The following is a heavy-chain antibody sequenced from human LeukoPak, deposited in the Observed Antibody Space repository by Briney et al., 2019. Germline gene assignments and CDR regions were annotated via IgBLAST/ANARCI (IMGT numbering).Heavy chain of an antibody. D-gene: IGHD2-15*01. Sequence: GGSLRLSCAASGFTFSSLGMHWVRQAPGKGLEWVAIVSTDGNDKYYGDSVKDRFTISRDNSKNTLYLQMNSLRAEDTAVYYCAKETVVVVAATPDAFDIWGQGTMVTVSS. V-gene: IGHV3-30*18. CDR3: AKETVVVVAATPDAFDI. J-gene: IGHJ3*02. CDR2: VSTDGNDK. CDR1: GFTFSSLG.